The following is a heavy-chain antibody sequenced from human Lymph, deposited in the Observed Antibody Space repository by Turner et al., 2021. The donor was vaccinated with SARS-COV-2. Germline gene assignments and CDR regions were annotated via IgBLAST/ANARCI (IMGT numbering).Heavy chain of an antibody. CDR1: VSTFSSYA. D-gene: IGHD3-22*01. CDR3: AKGVRGAMIVVVIPYFDY. Sequence: ELLLFVYGRGSVQPGGCLILALAASVSTFSSYALSWVRHDPGRGLEWVSAIRGSGGDTYYADSVKCRFTISRDNAKNTLYLPMNSLRAEDTAVYYCAKGVRGAMIVVVIPYFDYWGQGTLVTVSS. V-gene: IGHV3-23*01. J-gene: IGHJ4*02. CDR2: IRGSGGDT.